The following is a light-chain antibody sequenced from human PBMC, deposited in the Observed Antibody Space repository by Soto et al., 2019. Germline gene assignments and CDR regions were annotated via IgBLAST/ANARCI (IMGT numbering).Light chain of an antibody. V-gene: IGKV3-20*01. CDR1: QTISGTY. J-gene: IGKJ1*01. CDR2: SSS. Sequence: EIVLTQSPGTLSLSPGERATLSCRASQTISGTYLAWYQQKPGQAPRLLIYSSSSRAAGVSDRFSGSGSGTDFSLTISRLEPEDFAMYYCQQYGGSPTWTFGQGTKVDIK. CDR3: QQYGGSPTWT.